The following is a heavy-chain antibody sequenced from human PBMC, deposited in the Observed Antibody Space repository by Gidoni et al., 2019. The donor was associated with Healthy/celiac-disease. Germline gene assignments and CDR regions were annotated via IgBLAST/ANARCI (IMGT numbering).Heavy chain of an antibody. CDR1: GFTFSSCG. CDR3: AKDRRPRVSSWFDP. V-gene: IGHV3-23*01. Sequence: EVQLLESGRGLVLPGGSLTLSCAAPGFTFSSCGRSWVRQAPGKGLEWGSAISGSGGSTYYADAVKGRFTITRDNSKNTLYLKMKRLRAEEKAVYYCAKDRRPRVSSWFDPWGQGTLVTVSS. CDR2: ISGSGGST. D-gene: IGHD6-6*01. J-gene: IGHJ5*02.